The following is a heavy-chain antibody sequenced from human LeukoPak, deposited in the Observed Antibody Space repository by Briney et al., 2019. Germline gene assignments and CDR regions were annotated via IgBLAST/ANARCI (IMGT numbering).Heavy chain of an antibody. Sequence: GASVKVSCKASGYTFTSYAMNWVRQAPGQGLEWMGWINTNTGNPTYAQGFTGRFVFSLDTSVSTAYLQISSLKAEDTAVYYCARPHEEEQPNWFDPWGQGTLVTVSS. J-gene: IGHJ5*02. V-gene: IGHV7-4-1*02. CDR1: GYTFTSYA. CDR2: INTNTGNP. CDR3: ARPHEEEQPNWFDP. D-gene: IGHD6-13*01.